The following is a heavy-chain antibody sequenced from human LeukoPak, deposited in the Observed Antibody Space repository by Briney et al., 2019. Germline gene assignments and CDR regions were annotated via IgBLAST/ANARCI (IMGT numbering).Heavy chain of an antibody. J-gene: IGHJ4*02. CDR2: ISSSSGTI. CDR3: ARVWHCTSTSCYDY. Sequence: PGGSLRLSCAASGFTFSSYSMNWVRQAPGKGLEWVSYISSSSGTIYYAGSVRGRFTTSRDNAKNSLYLQMNSLRDEDTAVYYCARVWHCTSTSCYDYWGQGTLVTVSS. V-gene: IGHV3-48*02. D-gene: IGHD2-2*01. CDR1: GFTFSSYS.